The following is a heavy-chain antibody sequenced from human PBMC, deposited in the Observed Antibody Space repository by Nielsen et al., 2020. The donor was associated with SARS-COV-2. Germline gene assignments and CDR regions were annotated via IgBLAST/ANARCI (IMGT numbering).Heavy chain of an antibody. J-gene: IGHJ4*02. Sequence: ASVKVSCKASGYTFTSYYMHWVRQAPGQGLEWMGIINPSGGSTSYAQKFQGRVTMTRDTSTSTVYMELSSLRSEDTAVYYCARADIVRIAAAGIGFDYWGQGTLVTVSS. D-gene: IGHD6-13*01. V-gene: IGHV1-46*01. CDR3: ARADIVRIAAAGIGFDY. CDR1: GYTFTSYY. CDR2: INPSGGST.